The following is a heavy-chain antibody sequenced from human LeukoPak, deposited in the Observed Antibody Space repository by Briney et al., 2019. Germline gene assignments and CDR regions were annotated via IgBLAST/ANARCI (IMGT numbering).Heavy chain of an antibody. V-gene: IGHV4-39*07. Sequence: SETLSLTCTVSGASISSSGYYWGWLRQPPGKGLEWIGEINHSGSTNYNPSLKSRVTISVDTSKNQFSLKLSSVTAADTAVYYCASRGYSGYPDAFDIWGQGTMVTVSS. CDR3: ASRGYSGYPDAFDI. CDR2: INHSGST. CDR1: GASISSSGYY. D-gene: IGHD5-12*01. J-gene: IGHJ3*02.